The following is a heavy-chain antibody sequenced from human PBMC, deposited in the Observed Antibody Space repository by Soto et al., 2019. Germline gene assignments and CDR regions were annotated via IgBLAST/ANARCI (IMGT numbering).Heavy chain of an antibody. CDR2: IVVGSGNT. V-gene: IGHV1-58*01. J-gene: IGHJ4*02. CDR1: GFTFTSSA. CDR3: AASILDYYDSSGYDRGRYFDY. Sequence: GASVKVSCKASGFTFTSSAVQWVRQARGQRLEWIGWIVVGSGNTNYAQKFQERVTITRDMSTSTAYMELSSLRSEDTAVYYCAASILDYYDSSGYDRGRYFDYWGQGTLVTVSS. D-gene: IGHD3-22*01.